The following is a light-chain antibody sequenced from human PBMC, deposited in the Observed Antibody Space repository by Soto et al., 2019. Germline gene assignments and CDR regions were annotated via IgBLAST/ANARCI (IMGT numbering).Light chain of an antibody. Sequence: EIVLTQSPATLSVSAGGTVTLSCRASQSIRTNVAWYQQIPGQAPRLLVYGASTRATGVPARFSGSGSGIEFTLTISSLQSEDSGTYYCQHPKWAFGQGTTVEI. V-gene: IGKV3-15*01. J-gene: IGKJ1*01. CDR3: QHPKWA. CDR1: QSIRTN. CDR2: GAS.